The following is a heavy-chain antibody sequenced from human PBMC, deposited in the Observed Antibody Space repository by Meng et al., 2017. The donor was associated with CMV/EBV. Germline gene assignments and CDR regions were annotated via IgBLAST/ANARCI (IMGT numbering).Heavy chain of an antibody. J-gene: IGHJ4*02. CDR1: GFTFSSYG. Sequence: GESLKISCAASGFTFSSYGMHWVRQAPGKGLEWVAFIRYDGSNKCYADSVKGRFTISRDNSKNTLYLQMNSLRAEDTAVYYCAKDGTSGSYYFDYWGQGTLVTVSS. CDR3: AKDGTSGSYYFDY. CDR2: IRYDGSNK. D-gene: IGHD1-26*01. V-gene: IGHV3-30*02.